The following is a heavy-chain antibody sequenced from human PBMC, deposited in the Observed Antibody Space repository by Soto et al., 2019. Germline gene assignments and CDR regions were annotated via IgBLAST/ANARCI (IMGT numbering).Heavy chain of an antibody. CDR1: GGTISSYY. CDR3: ARVSLTSGWPLFDY. V-gene: IGHV4-59*01. J-gene: IGHJ4*02. Sequence: QVQLQESGPGLVKPSETLSLTCTVSGGTISSYYWSWIRQPPGQGLEWIGYIYYSGSTNYNPSLKSRVTISVDTSKNQFSLMLSSVTVADTAVYYCARVSLTSGWPLFDYWGQGTLVTVSS. CDR2: IYYSGST. D-gene: IGHD6-19*01.